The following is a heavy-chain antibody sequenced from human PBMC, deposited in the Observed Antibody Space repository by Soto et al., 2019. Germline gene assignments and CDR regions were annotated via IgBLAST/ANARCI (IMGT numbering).Heavy chain of an antibody. CDR3: ARGPLYYDFWSGSGPFDY. CDR1: GFTFSSYG. J-gene: IGHJ4*02. Sequence: GGSLRLSCAASGFTFSSYGMHWVRQAPGKGLEWVAVIWYDGSNKYYADSVKGRFTISRDNSKNTLYLQMNSLRAEDTAVYYCARGPLYYDFWSGSGPFDYWGQGTLVTVSS. D-gene: IGHD3-3*01. V-gene: IGHV3-33*01. CDR2: IWYDGSNK.